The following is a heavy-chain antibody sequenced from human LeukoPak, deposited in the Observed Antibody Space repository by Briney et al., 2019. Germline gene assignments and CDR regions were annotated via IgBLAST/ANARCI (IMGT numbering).Heavy chain of an antibody. Sequence: GASVKVSCKASGGTFSSYAISWVRQAPGQGLEWMGRIIPILGIANYAQKFQGRVTMTRDTSTSTVYMELSSLRSEDTAVYYCAREFYDFWSGYTYWGQGTLVTVSS. J-gene: IGHJ4*02. V-gene: IGHV1-69*04. CDR1: GGTFSSYA. D-gene: IGHD3-3*01. CDR3: AREFYDFWSGYTY. CDR2: IIPILGIA.